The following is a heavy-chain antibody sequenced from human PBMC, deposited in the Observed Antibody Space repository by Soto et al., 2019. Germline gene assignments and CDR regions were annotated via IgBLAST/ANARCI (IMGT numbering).Heavy chain of an antibody. V-gene: IGHV3-30-3*01. Sequence: QVQLVESGGGVVQPGRSLRLCCAASGFTFSSYAMHWVRQAPGKGLEWVAVISYDGSNKYYADSVKGRFTISRDNSKNTLYLQMNSLRAEDTAVYYCARVGVLIAAAGSFDYWGQGTLVTVSS. CDR3: ARVGVLIAAAGSFDY. CDR2: ISYDGSNK. D-gene: IGHD6-13*01. J-gene: IGHJ4*02. CDR1: GFTFSSYA.